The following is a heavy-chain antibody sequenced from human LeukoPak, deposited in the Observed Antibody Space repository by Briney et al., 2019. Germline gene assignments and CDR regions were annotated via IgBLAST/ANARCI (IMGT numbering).Heavy chain of an antibody. D-gene: IGHD7-27*01. V-gene: IGHV3-23*01. J-gene: IGHJ4*02. CDR3: ASFGRSWGSDY. CDR2: ISGSGGST. Sequence: GGSLRLSCAASGFTFSSYAMSWVRQAPGKGLEWVSAISGSGGSTNYADSVKGRFTISRDNAKNSLFLQMSRLRAEDTAVYYCASFGRSWGSDYWGPGTLVTVSS. CDR1: GFTFSSYA.